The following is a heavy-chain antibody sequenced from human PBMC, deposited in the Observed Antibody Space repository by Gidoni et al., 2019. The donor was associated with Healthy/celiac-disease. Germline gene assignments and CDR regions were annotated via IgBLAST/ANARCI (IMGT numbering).Heavy chain of an antibody. J-gene: IGHJ6*02. V-gene: IGHV4-34*01. D-gene: IGHD3-10*01. CDR2: INHSGST. Sequence: QVQLQQWGAGLLKPAETLSLTCAVHGGSLSGYYWSWIRQPPGKGLEWIGEINHSGSTNYNPSLKSRVTISVDTSKNQFSLKLSSVTAADTAVSSCARGPVRGARYVYYYYGMDVWGQGTTVPVSS. CDR3: ARGPVRGARYVYYYYGMDV. CDR1: GGSLSGYY.